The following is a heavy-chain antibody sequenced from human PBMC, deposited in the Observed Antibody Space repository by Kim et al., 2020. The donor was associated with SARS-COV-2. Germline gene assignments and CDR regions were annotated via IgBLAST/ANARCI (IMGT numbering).Heavy chain of an antibody. J-gene: IGHJ6*01. CDR2: IYSGGST. CDR1: GFTVSSNY. V-gene: IGHV3-53*01. D-gene: IGHD3-10*01. Sequence: GGSLRLSCAASGFTVSSNYMSWVRQAPGKGLEWVSVIYSGGSTYYADSVKGRFTISRDNSKNTLYLQMNSLRAEDTAVYYCATRKGSGSVRDEPTISDYYYYYGMDGWGQGSTVTVSS. CDR3: ATRKGSGSVRDEPTISDYYYYYGMDG.